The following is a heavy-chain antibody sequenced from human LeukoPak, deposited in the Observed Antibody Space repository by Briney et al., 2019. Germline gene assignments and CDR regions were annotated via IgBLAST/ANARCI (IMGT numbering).Heavy chain of an antibody. Sequence: PGGSLRLSCAASGFAFRTYSMHWVRQAPGKGLEWLAVITYDGKVQHYTDSVKGQFTISRDNSKNTLYLQMNSLRAEDTAVYYCAKGGTHWPTGYYYMDVWGKGTTVTVSS. CDR3: AKGGTHWPTGYYYMDV. J-gene: IGHJ6*03. CDR2: ITYDGKVQ. CDR1: GFAFRTYS. V-gene: IGHV3-30*04. D-gene: IGHD1-1*01.